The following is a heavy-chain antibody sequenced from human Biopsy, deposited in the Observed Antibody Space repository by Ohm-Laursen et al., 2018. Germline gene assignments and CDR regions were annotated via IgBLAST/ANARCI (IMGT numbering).Heavy chain of an antibody. J-gene: IGHJ4*02. D-gene: IGHD3-3*01. V-gene: IGHV1-18*01. CDR1: GYTFTNYG. Sequence: GASVKVSCKASGYTFTNYGISWVRQAPGQGLEWMGWISPYNGDPDYAQKLQGRVTMTTDTSTSTAYMDLRSLRSDDTAVYYCARDRWPHVTLLGLVVFDFWGQGTLVIVSS. CDR3: ARDRWPHVTLLGLVVFDF. CDR2: ISPYNGDP.